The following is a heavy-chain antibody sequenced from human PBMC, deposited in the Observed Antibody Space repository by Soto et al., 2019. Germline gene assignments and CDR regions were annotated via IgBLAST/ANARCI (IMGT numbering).Heavy chain of an antibody. Sequence: QVQLVQSGAEVKKPGASVKVSCKASGYTFTSYDINWVRQATGQGLEWMGWMNPNSGNTGYAQKCQGTVTMTRNTSISTAYMELSSLRSEDTAVYYCARGLRLEWLLPDDYWGQGTLVTVSS. D-gene: IGHD3-3*01. CDR3: ARGLRLEWLLPDDY. V-gene: IGHV1-8*01. CDR1: GYTFTSYD. J-gene: IGHJ4*02. CDR2: MNPNSGNT.